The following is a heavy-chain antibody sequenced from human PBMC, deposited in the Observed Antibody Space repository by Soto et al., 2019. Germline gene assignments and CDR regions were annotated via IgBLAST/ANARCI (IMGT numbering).Heavy chain of an antibody. CDR1: GYTLTELS. CDR3: ATFGPDAFDI. V-gene: IGHV1-24*01. CDR2: FDPEDGET. J-gene: IGHJ3*02. Sequence: ASVKVSCXVSGYTLTELSMHWVRQAPGKGLEWMGGFDPEDGETIYAQKFQGRVTVTEDTSTDTAYMELSSLRSEDTAVYYCATFGPDAFDIWGQGTMVTVSS. D-gene: IGHD3-10*01.